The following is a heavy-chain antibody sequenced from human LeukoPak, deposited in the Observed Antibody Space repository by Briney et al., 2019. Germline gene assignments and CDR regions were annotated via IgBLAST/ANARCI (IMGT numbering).Heavy chain of an antibody. CDR2: INPNSGGT. CDR3: ARSYYYDSSGHNDY. D-gene: IGHD3-22*01. V-gene: IGHV1-2*02. CDR1: GCTFTGYY. Sequence: GASVKVSCKASGCTFTGYYMHWVRQAPGQGLEWMGWINPNSGGTNYAQKFQGRVTMTRDTSISTAYMELSRLRSDDTAVYYCARSYYYDSSGHNDYWGQGTLVTVSS. J-gene: IGHJ4*02.